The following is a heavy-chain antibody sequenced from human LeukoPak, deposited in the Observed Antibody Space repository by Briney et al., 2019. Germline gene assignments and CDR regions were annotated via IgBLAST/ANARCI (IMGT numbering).Heavy chain of an antibody. CDR1: GGSVSVHSHY. Sequence: PSETLSLTCTVSGGSVSVHSHYWGWVRQPPGMGLEWIGCIYYTGSTYYNASLRSRVTISVDTSKSQFSLNLTSVTAADTAVYYCTRDHYLSGFTWGQGTLVTVSS. CDR2: IYYTGST. J-gene: IGHJ4*02. V-gene: IGHV4-39*07. CDR3: TRDHYLSGFT. D-gene: IGHD3-10*01.